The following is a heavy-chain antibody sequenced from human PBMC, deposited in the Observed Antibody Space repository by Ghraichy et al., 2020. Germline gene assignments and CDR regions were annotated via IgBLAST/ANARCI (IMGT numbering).Heavy chain of an antibody. D-gene: IGHD3-22*01. Sequence: SVKVSCKASGGTFSSYTISWVRQAPGQGLEWMGRIIPILGIANYAQKFQGRVTITADKSTSTAYMELSSLRSEDTAVYYCARTFHDSSGYYYYYYYGMDVWGQGTTVTVSS. J-gene: IGHJ6*02. V-gene: IGHV1-69*02. CDR3: ARTFHDSSGYYYYYYYGMDV. CDR1: GGTFSSYT. CDR2: IIPILGIA.